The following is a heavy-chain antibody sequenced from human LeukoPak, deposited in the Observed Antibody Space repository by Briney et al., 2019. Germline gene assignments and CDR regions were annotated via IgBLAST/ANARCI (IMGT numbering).Heavy chain of an antibody. CDR2: IYYSGST. V-gene: IGHV4-59*08. D-gene: IGHD2/OR15-2a*01. Sequence: PSETLSLTCTVSGGSISSYYWSWIRQPPGKGLEWIGYIYYSGSTNYNPSLKSRVTISVDTSKNQFSLKLSSVTAADTAVYYCARQPRQQYLAPYYYYYYMDVWGKGTTVTVSS. CDR1: GGSISSYY. J-gene: IGHJ6*03. CDR3: ARQPRQQYLAPYYYYYYMDV.